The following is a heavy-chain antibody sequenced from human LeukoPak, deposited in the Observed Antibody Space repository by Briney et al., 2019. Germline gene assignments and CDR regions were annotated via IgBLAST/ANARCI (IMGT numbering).Heavy chain of an antibody. J-gene: IGHJ6*02. V-gene: IGHV3-33*01. Sequence: GGSLRLSCAASGFTFSSYGMHWVRQAPGKGLEWVAVIWYDGSNKYYADSVKGRFTISRDNSKNTLYLQMNSLRAEDTAVYYCARGGPVVVAYYYYGMDVWGQGTTVTVSS. CDR2: IWYDGSNK. CDR1: GFTFSSYG. D-gene: IGHD2-15*01. CDR3: ARGGPVVVAYYYYGMDV.